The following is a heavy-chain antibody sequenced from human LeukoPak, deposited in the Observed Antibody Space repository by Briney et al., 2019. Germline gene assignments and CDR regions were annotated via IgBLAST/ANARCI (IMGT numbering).Heavy chain of an antibody. Sequence: PGGSLRLSCAASGLTFSHYGMHWVRQAPGKGLEWVAAISYDGSNKYYADSVKGRFTISRDNSKNTLYLQMNSLRAEDTAVYHCAKDQRFDYWGQGTLVTVSS. V-gene: IGHV3-30*18. CDR1: GLTFSHYG. CDR2: ISYDGSNK. CDR3: AKDQRFDY. J-gene: IGHJ4*02.